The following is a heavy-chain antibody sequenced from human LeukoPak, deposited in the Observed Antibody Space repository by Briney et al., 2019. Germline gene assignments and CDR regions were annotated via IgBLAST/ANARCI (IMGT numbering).Heavy chain of an antibody. CDR2: LSGSAGTT. Sequence: GGTLRLSCAASAFTFSIYGMSWVRQAPGKGLEWVSALSGSAGTTHYADSVKGRFTISRDNSKNTLYLQMNSLRAEDKAVYYCAKGYSSGWVLSYFDYWGQGTLVSVSS. CDR1: AFTFSIYG. J-gene: IGHJ4*02. CDR3: AKGYSSGWVLSYFDY. V-gene: IGHV3-23*01. D-gene: IGHD6-19*01.